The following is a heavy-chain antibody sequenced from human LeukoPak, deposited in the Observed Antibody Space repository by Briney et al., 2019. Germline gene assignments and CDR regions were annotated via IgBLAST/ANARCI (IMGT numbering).Heavy chain of an antibody. D-gene: IGHD3-16*01. J-gene: IGHJ4*02. CDR2: ISSSSSTI. V-gene: IGHV3-48*01. Sequence: GGSLRLSCAASGFTFSSHSMNWVRQAPGKGLEWVSYISSSSSTIYYADSVKGRFTISRDNAKNSLYLQMNSLRAEDTAVYYCARGDYDYVWGSFDYWGQGTLVTVSS. CDR3: ARGDYDYVWGSFDY. CDR1: GFTFSSHS.